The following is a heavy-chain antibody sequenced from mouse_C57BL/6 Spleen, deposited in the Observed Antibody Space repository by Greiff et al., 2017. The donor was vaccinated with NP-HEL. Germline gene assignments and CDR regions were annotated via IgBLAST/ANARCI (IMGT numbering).Heavy chain of an antibody. CDR1: GYSFTSYY. J-gene: IGHJ2*01. D-gene: IGHD6-2*01. CDR2: IYPGSGNT. V-gene: IGHV1-66*01. CDR3: ASSLPLYYFDY. Sequence: QVQLKQSGPELVKPGASVKISCKASGYSFTSYYIHWVKQRPGQGLEWIGWIYPGSGNTKYNEKFKGKATLTADTSSSTAYMQLSSLTSEDSAVYYCASSLPLYYFDYWGQGTTLTVSS.